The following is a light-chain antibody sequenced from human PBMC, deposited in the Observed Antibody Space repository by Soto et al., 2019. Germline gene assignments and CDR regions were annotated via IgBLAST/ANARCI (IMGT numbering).Light chain of an antibody. CDR2: DAS. CDR3: QQYNSFWT. V-gene: IGKV1-5*01. Sequence: DIQMTQSPSTLSASVGDRVTITCRASQSISTWLAWYQQKPGKAPKLLIYDASNLESGVPSRFRGSGSGTEFTLTISILQPDDVATYYCQQYNSFWTFGQGTKVEIK. J-gene: IGKJ1*01. CDR1: QSISTW.